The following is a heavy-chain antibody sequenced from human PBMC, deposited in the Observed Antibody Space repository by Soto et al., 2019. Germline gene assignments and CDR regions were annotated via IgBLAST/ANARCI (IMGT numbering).Heavy chain of an antibody. V-gene: IGHV3-30*18. Sequence: PGGSLRLSCAASGFTFSSYGMHWVRQAPGKGLEWVAVISYDGSNKYYADSVKGRFTISRDNSKNTLYLQMNSLRAEDTAVYYCAKGPKSDYLDDWGQGTLVTVSS. J-gene: IGHJ4*02. CDR1: GFTFSSYG. CDR2: ISYDGSNK. CDR3: AKGPKSDYLDD.